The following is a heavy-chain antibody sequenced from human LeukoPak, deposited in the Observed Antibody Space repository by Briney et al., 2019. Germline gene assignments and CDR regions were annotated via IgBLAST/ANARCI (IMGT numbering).Heavy chain of an antibody. CDR2: ISYDGSNK. CDR1: GFTFSSYA. Sequence: GSLRLSCAASGFTFSSYAMHWVRQAPGKGLEWVAVISYDGSNKYYADCVKGRFTISRDNSKNTLYLQMNSLRAEDTAVYYCAREMIRWGQGTLVTVSS. D-gene: IGHD3-22*01. J-gene: IGHJ4*02. CDR3: AREMIR. V-gene: IGHV3-30*04.